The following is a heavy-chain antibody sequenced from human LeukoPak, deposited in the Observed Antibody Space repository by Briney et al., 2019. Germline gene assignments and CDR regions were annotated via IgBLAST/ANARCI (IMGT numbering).Heavy chain of an antibody. J-gene: IGHJ4*02. CDR2: IYYSGST. CDR1: GASISSGRYY. D-gene: IGHD3-22*01. Sequence: PSQTLSLTCTVSGASISSGRYYCSWIRHLPGKGLEWIAYIYYSGSTYYNPSLKSRVTISIDTSNNQFSLNLISVTAADTAVYYCARHRVGDSSGYNYPFDYWGQGTLVTVSS. V-gene: IGHV4-31*03. CDR3: ARHRVGDSSGYNYPFDY.